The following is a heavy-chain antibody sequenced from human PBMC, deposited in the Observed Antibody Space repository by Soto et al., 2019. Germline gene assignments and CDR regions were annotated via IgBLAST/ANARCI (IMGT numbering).Heavy chain of an antibody. D-gene: IGHD5-12*01. Sequence: QVQLQESGPGLVKPSQTLSLTCTVSGGSISSGGYYWSWIRQHPGKGLEWFGYIYYSGSTYYNPSLKSRVTISVDTSKNQFSLKLSSVTAADTAVYYCARDSASGYDFDYWGQGTLVTVSS. J-gene: IGHJ4*02. V-gene: IGHV4-31*03. CDR3: ARDSASGYDFDY. CDR2: IYYSGST. CDR1: GGSISSGGYY.